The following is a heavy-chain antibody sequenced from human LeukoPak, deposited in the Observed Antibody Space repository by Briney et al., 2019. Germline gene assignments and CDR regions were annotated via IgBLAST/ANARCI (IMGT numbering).Heavy chain of an antibody. CDR2: IWYDGSNK. CDR1: GFTFSSYG. Sequence: GGSLRLSCAASGFTFSSYGMHWVRQAPGKGLEWVAVIWYDGSNKYYADSVKGRFTISRDNSKNTLYLQMNSLRAEDTAVYYCAREAGATSYFDYWGQGTLVTVSS. J-gene: IGHJ4*02. CDR3: AREAGATSYFDY. D-gene: IGHD1-26*01. V-gene: IGHV3-33*01.